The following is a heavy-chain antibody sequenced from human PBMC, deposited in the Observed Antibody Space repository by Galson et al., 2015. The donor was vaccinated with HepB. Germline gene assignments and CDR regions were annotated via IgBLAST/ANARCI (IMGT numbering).Heavy chain of an antibody. J-gene: IGHJ4*02. CDR3: AGGYSSSWYSGLGY. V-gene: IGHV3-23*01. Sequence: SLRLSCAASGFSFTTHAISWVRQAPGKGLEWVSGISGSGGSTHYADSVKGRFTISRDNSKRTLYLQMNSLRAEDTAVYCCAGGYSSSWYSGLGYWGQGTLVTVSS. CDR1: GFSFTTHA. CDR2: ISGSGGST. D-gene: IGHD6-13*01.